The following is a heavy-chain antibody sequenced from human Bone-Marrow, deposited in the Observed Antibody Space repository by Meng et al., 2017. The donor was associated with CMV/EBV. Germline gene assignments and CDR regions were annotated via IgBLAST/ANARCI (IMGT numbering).Heavy chain of an antibody. J-gene: IGHJ4*02. CDR3: ARSIAVAGTSDDY. D-gene: IGHD6-19*01. V-gene: IGHV3-23*03. CDR2: IYSGGSST. Sequence: GESLKISCAASGFTFSSYAMSWVRQAPGKGLEWVSVIYSGGSSTYYADSVKGRFTISRDNSKNTLYLQMNSLRAEDTAVYYCARSIAVAGTSDDYWGQGTLVTVSS. CDR1: GFTFSSYA.